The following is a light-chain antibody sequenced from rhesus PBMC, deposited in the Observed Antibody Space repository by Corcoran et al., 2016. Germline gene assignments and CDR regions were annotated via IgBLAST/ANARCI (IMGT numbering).Light chain of an antibody. J-gene: IGKJ4*01. Sequence: DIQMSQSPSSLSASVGDRVTITCRASQGISRYLTWYQEKPGKAPKLLINCEKSLESGVPSRFSGSGSGTDFTLTISSLQPEDFATYYCPQGTNNPLTFGGGTKVELK. CDR1: QGISRY. CDR3: PQGTNNPLT. V-gene: IGKV1-32*04. CDR2: CEK.